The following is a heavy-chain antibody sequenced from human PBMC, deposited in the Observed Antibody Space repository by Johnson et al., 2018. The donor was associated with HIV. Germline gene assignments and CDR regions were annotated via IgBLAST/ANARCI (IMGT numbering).Heavy chain of an antibody. D-gene: IGHD3-22*01. J-gene: IGHJ3*02. Sequence: QVQLVESGGGLIQPGGSLRLSCAASGFTFSSYAMHWVRQAPGKGLEWVAVISSDGSNEYYADSVRGRFTISSDSSKSALYLQMNSLRAEDTAVYYCARDKGTMIVVGSAFDIWGQGTRVTVSS. V-gene: IGHV3-30*04. CDR2: ISSDGSNE. CDR1: GFTFSSYA. CDR3: ARDKGTMIVVGSAFDI.